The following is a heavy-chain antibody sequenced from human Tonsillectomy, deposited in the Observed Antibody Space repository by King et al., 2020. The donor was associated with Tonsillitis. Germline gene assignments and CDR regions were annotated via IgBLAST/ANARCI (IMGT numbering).Heavy chain of an antibody. V-gene: IGHV1-18*04. D-gene: IGHD2-15*01. J-gene: IGHJ3*02. CDR3: ARDRAIAVVVPAVSDAFDI. CDR2: ISTYNGNT. Sequence: QLVQSGGEVKKPGASVKVSCKASGYTFTSYGISWVRQAPGQGLEWMGWISTYNGNTNYAEKLQDRVTMTTDTSTSTAYMELRSLRSDDTAVYYCARDRAIAVVVPAVSDAFDIWGEGTMVTVS. CDR1: GYTFTSYG.